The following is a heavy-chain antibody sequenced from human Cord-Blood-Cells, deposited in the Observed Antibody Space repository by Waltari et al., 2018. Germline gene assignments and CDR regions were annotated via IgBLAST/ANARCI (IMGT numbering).Heavy chain of an antibody. CDR1: GFSLSTSGVG. CDR2: IYWNDDK. D-gene: IGHD7-27*01. V-gene: IGHV2-5*01. Sequence: QITLKESGPTLVKPTQTLTLTCTFSGFSLSTSGVGVGWIRQPPGKALEWLALIYWNDDKRYSPSLKSRLTITKDTSKIQVVLTMTNMVPVDTATYYCAHRGYWGRGPQTYYFDYWGQGTLVTVSS. J-gene: IGHJ4*02. CDR3: AHRGYWGRGPQTYYFDY.